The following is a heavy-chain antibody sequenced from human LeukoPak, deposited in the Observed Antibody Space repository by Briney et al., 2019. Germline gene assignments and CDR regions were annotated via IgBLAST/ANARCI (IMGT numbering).Heavy chain of an antibody. D-gene: IGHD3-3*01. V-gene: IGHV4-30-2*01. CDR3: ARRSGGRRWSGYSGLDY. J-gene: IGHJ4*02. CDR1: GGSISSGGYY. CDR2: IYHSGST. Sequence: PSETLSLTCTVSGGSISSGGYYWSWIRQPPGKGLEWIGYIYHSGSTNYNPSLKSRVTISVDTSKNQFSLKLSSVTAADTAVYYCARRSGGRRWSGYSGLDYWGQGTLVTVSS.